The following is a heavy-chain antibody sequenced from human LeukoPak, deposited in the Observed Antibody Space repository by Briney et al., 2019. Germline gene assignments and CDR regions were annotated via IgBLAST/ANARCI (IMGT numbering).Heavy chain of an antibody. CDR1: GGSISSGDYY. D-gene: IGHD3-10*01. J-gene: IGHJ4*02. Sequence: PSQTLSLTCTVSGGSISSGDYYWSWIRQPPGKGLEWIGYIYYSGTTYYNPSLRSRLTISVDTSKNQFSLKLSSVTAADTAVYYCARYGSGSNDYWDQGTLVTVSS. V-gene: IGHV4-30-4*01. CDR3: ARYGSGSNDY. CDR2: IYYSGTT.